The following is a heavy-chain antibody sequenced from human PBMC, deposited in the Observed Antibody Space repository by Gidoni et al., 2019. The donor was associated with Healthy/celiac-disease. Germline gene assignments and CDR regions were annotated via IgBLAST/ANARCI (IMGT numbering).Heavy chain of an antibody. J-gene: IGHJ4*02. D-gene: IGHD5-12*01. Sequence: QVQLVQSGAEVKKPGASVKGSCKAYGYTFTSYYMHWVRQAPGQGLEWMGIINPSGGSTSYAQKFQGRVTMTRDTSTSTVYMELSSLRSEDTAVYYCVRENKVDTNSGTAIWDYWGQGTLVTVSS. CDR1: GYTFTSYY. CDR2: INPSGGST. V-gene: IGHV1-46*01. CDR3: VRENKVDTNSGTAIWDY.